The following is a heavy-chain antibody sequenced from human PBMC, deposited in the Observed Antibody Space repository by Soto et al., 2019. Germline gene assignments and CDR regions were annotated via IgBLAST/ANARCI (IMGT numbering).Heavy chain of an antibody. CDR2: TYYRSKWYN. V-gene: IGHV6-1*01. J-gene: IGHJ5*02. D-gene: IGHD6-13*01. Sequence: SQTLSLTCAISGDSVSINSAAWNLVRQSPSRGLEWLGRTYYRSKWYNDYAVSVKSRITINPDTSKNQFSLQLNSVTPEDTAVYYCAHTPIAAAGANWFDPWGQGTLVTVSS. CDR1: GDSVSINSAA. CDR3: AHTPIAAAGANWFDP.